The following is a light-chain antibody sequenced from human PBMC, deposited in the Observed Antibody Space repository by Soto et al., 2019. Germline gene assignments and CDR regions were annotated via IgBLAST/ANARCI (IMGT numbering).Light chain of an antibody. CDR1: SSNIGAGYD. J-gene: IGLJ3*02. V-gene: IGLV1-40*01. CDR2: GNT. Sequence: QSVLTQPPSMSGAPGQRVTISCTGSSSNIGAGYDVHWYQLLPGTAPKLLIYGNTNRPSGVPDRFSGSKSGTSASLAITGLRAEDEADYYCQSHESSLNSWVFGGVTKLTVL. CDR3: QSHESSLNSWV.